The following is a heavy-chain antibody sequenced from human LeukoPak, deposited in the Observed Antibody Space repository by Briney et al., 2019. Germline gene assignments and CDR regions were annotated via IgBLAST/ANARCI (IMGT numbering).Heavy chain of an antibody. CDR1: GGSISSSSYY. Sequence: SETLSLTCTVSGGSISSSSYYWGWIRQPPGKGLEWIGYIYSSGSTYANPSLKSRVTISVDTSKNQFSLKLRSVTAADTAVYYCTRDRDVVVSTASHDGFDIWGQGTMVTVSS. V-gene: IGHV4-30-4*08. CDR3: TRDRDVVVSTASHDGFDI. D-gene: IGHD2-21*01. J-gene: IGHJ3*02. CDR2: IYSSGST.